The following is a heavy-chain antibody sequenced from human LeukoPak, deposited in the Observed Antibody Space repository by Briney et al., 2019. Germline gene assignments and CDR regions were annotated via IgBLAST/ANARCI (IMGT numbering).Heavy chain of an antibody. Sequence: LRLSCAASGFTFSSYSMNWVRQHPGKGLEWIGYIYYSGSTYYNPSLKSRVTISVDTSKNQFSLKLSSVTAADTAVYYCARAFRAYYDILTGPNWFDPWGQGTLVTVSS. CDR3: ARAFRAYYDILTGPNWFDP. CDR1: GFTFSSYS. J-gene: IGHJ5*02. D-gene: IGHD3-9*01. CDR2: IYYSGST. V-gene: IGHV4-31*02.